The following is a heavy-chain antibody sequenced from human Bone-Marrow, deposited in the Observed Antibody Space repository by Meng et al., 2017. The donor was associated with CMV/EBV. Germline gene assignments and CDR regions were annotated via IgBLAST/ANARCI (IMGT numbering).Heavy chain of an antibody. CDR3: AHTPITMVRGVD. D-gene: IGHD3-10*01. Sequence: QITLQESVPRLVKPTQTLPLTCTFSGFSLSTSGVCVCWIRQPPGKALEWLALIYCDDDKRYSPSMKSRLTITKDTSKNQLVLTMTNMDPYDTATYYCAHTPITMVRGVDWGQGTLVTVSS. CDR2: IYCDDDK. J-gene: IGHJ4*02. CDR1: GFSLSTSGVC. V-gene: IGHV2-5*02.